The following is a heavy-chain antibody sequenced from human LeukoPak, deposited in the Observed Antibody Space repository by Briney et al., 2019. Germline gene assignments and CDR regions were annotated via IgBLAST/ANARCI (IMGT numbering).Heavy chain of an antibody. D-gene: IGHD3-3*01. CDR1: GGTFSSYA. J-gene: IGHJ3*02. CDR2: IIPIFGTA. V-gene: IGHV1-69*13. Sequence: SVKVSCKASGGTFSSYAISWVRQAPGQGLEWMGGIIPIFGTANYAQKFQGRVTITADESTSTAYMELSSLRSEDTAVYYCARGLTIFGVVIAFDIWGQGTMVTVSS. CDR3: ARGLTIFGVVIAFDI.